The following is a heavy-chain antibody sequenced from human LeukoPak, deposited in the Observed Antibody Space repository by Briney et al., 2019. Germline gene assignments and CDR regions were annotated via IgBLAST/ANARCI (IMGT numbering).Heavy chain of an antibody. J-gene: IGHJ5*02. CDR2: IQQDGRGQ. Sequence: GGSLRLSCAASGFTFSTYWMSWVRQAPGKGLEWVANIQQDGRGQFYVDSVKGRFNIPRDNAENSLYLQMNKLRAEDMAVYYRAGDGDLYGSETYYNGQGLGWNWFDLWGQGTLVTVSS. D-gene: IGHD3-10*01. CDR3: AGDGDLYGSETYYNGQGLGWNWFDL. V-gene: IGHV3-7*01. CDR1: GFTFSTYW.